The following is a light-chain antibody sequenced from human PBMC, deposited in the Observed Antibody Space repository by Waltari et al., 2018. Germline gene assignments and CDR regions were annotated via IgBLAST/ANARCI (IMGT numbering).Light chain of an antibody. J-gene: IGKJ5*01. CDR2: DAS. CDR1: QRIKNN. CDR3: QQYDNWPLT. V-gene: IGKV3-15*01. Sequence: ETVMTQSPATLSVYPGERATLSCRASQRIKNNLAWYQQKGGQAPGLRLFDASTRATGISARFSGSGYGTEFTLTISSLQSEDFAVYYCQQYDNWPLTFGQGTRLDIK.